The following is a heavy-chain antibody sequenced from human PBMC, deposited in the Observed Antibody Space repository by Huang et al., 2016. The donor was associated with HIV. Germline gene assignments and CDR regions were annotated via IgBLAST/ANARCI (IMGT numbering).Heavy chain of an antibody. CDR2: IRTDGGET. V-gene: IGHV3-7*04. D-gene: IGHD4-17*01. CDR3: GRASAYREYGADF. J-gene: IGHJ4*02. CDR1: GFTFGHDW. Sequence: MVESGGGLVQPGGSLRLSCSASGFTFGHDWMTWVRQAPGKGLQCLTNIRTDGGETYYAAAVMGRFTTSRDNARNSVYLQMDNLRVDDTAVYYCGRASAYREYGADFWGQGTLVTVSS.